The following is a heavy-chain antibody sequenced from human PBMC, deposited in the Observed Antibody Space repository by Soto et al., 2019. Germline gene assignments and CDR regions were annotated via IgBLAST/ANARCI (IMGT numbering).Heavy chain of an antibody. Sequence: GESLKISCKGSGYSFTSYWIGWVRQMPGKGLEWMGIIYPGDSDTRYSPSFQGQVTISADKSISTAYLQWSSLKASDTAMYYCARVGLVVVAAISAFDIWGQGTMVTVSS. D-gene: IGHD2-15*01. CDR2: IYPGDSDT. CDR1: GYSFTSYW. V-gene: IGHV5-51*01. CDR3: ARVGLVVVAAISAFDI. J-gene: IGHJ3*02.